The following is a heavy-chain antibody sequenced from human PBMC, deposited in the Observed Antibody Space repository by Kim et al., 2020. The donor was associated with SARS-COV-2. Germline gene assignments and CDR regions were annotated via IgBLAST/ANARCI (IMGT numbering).Heavy chain of an antibody. D-gene: IGHD3-10*01. CDR3: ARDRGSGVVGYNYGLDV. Sequence: GGSLRLSCAASGFTSSDYNMNWVRQAPGKGLEWVSSVSSFGDYIYSADSVKGRFTISRDNAQNSVYLQMDSLRAEDTAVYYCARDRGSGVVGYNYGLDVWGQGTTVTVSS. J-gene: IGHJ6*02. CDR2: VSSFGDYI. V-gene: IGHV3-21*01. CDR1: GFTSSDYN.